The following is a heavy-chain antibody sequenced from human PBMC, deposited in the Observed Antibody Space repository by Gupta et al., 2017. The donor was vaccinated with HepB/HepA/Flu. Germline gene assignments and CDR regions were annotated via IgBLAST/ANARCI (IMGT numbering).Heavy chain of an antibody. CDR2: ISSSSLSI. J-gene: IGHJ4*02. CDR3: ARSRYSTSWLHFDY. D-gene: IGHD6-13*01. V-gene: IGHV3-21*05. Sequence: FACSSVLWVRQAPGKGLEWISYISSSSLSIYYADSVKGRFTISRDNAKNSLYLQMSSLTADDTAVYYCARSRYSTSWLHFDYWGQGTLVTVSS. CDR1: FACSS.